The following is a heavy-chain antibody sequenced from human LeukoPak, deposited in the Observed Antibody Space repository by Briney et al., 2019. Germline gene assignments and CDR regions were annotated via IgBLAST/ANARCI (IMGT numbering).Heavy chain of an antibody. CDR2: ISAYNGNT. D-gene: IGHD6-6*01. CDR3: ARGTGFKSIGTYYMDV. V-gene: IGHV1-18*01. CDR1: EYTFTSYD. Sequence: ASVKVSCKASEYTFTSYDINWVRQATGQGLEWMGWISAYNGNTNYAQKLQGRVTMTTDTSTSTAYMELRSLRSDDTAVYYCARGTGFKSIGTYYMDVWGKGTTVTVSS. J-gene: IGHJ6*03.